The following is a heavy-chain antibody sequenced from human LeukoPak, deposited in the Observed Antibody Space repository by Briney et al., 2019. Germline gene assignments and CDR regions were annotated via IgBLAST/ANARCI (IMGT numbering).Heavy chain of an antibody. Sequence: GGSLRLSCAASGFTFSSYSMNWVRQAPGKGLEWVSYISSGSSTIYYADSVKGRFTISRDNAKISLYLQMNSLRAEDTAVYYCARAPKDCSGGSCYFPGYWGQGTLVTVSP. J-gene: IGHJ4*02. CDR3: ARAPKDCSGGSCYFPGY. D-gene: IGHD2-15*01. V-gene: IGHV3-48*01. CDR2: ISSGSSTI. CDR1: GFTFSSYS.